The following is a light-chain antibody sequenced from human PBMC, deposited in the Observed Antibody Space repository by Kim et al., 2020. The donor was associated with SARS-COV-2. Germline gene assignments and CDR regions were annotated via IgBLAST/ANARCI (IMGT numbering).Light chain of an antibody. CDR3: QQYGTSPWT. CDR2: DAS. Sequence: CPGETAPLSCRASQSVAGDYFAWYQQKPGQAPWLLIFDASTRATGISDRFSGSGSGTDFSLTISRLEPEDFAVYYCQQYGTSPWTFGQGTKLEI. J-gene: IGKJ2*02. CDR1: QSVAGDY. V-gene: IGKV3-20*01.